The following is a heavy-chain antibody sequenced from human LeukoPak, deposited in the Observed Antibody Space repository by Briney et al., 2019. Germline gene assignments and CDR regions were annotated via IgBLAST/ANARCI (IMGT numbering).Heavy chain of an antibody. J-gene: IGHJ3*02. V-gene: IGHV3-7*01. CDR1: GFTFSTHW. CDR3: ARACYYDSSGYCHDAFDI. CDR2: MKQDGSDK. Sequence: GGSLRLSCAASGFTFSTHWMSWVRQAPGKGLEWVANMKQDGSDKYYVDSVKGRFTISRDNAKNSLYLQMNSLRAEDTAVYYCARACYYDSSGYCHDAFDIWGQGTMVTVSS. D-gene: IGHD3-22*01.